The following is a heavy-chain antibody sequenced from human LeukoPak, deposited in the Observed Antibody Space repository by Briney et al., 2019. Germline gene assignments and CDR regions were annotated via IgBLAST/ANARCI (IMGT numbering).Heavy chain of an antibody. D-gene: IGHD3-10*01. CDR2: ISYDGSNT. CDR3: AKLPWFGELSGLDA. CDR1: VLTFSSYA. J-gene: IGHJ5*02. V-gene: IGHV3-30*04. Sequence: GGSLRLSCAAPVLTFSSYAMPGVRQAPGKELQGVAGISYDGSNTYDADSGKGRFTISRDNSKNTLYLQMNSLRAEDTAVYYCAKLPWFGELSGLDAWGQGTLVTVSS.